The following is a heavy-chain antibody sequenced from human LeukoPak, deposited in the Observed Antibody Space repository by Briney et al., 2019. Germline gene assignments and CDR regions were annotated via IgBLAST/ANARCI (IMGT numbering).Heavy chain of an antibody. CDR2: ISGSGGST. Sequence: QPGGSLRLSCAASGFTFSSYAMSWVRQAPGKGLEWVSAISGSGGSTYYADSVKGRFTISRDNSKNTLYLQMNSLRAEDTAVYYCARSQQLVRYFDYWGQGTLVTVSS. D-gene: IGHD6-13*01. CDR1: GFTFSSYA. V-gene: IGHV3-23*01. J-gene: IGHJ4*02. CDR3: ARSQQLVRYFDY.